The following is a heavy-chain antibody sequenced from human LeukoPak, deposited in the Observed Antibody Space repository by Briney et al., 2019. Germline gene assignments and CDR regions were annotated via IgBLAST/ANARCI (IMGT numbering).Heavy chain of an antibody. Sequence: SETLSLTCTVYGGSFSGYYWSWIRQPPGKGLEWIGEINHSGSTNYNASLKSRVTISVDTSKNQFSLKLTSLTAADTAVYYCANARLATGYGSGPVHFDPWGQGTLVTVSS. D-gene: IGHD6-19*01. CDR3: ANARLATGYGSGPVHFDP. CDR2: INHSGST. V-gene: IGHV4-34*01. CDR1: GGSFSGYY. J-gene: IGHJ5*02.